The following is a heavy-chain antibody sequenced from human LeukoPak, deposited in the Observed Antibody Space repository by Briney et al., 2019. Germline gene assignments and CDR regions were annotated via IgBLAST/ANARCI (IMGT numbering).Heavy chain of an antibody. D-gene: IGHD1-1*01. CDR2: IYYSGST. V-gene: IGHV4-59*11. Sequence: PSETPSLTCTVSGGSISSHYWSWIRQPPGKGLEWIGYIYYSGSTNYNPSLKSRVTISVDTSKNQFSLKLSSVTAADTAVYYCARDISETGTTLAFDIWGQGTMVTVSS. J-gene: IGHJ3*02. CDR3: ARDISETGTTLAFDI. CDR1: GGSISSHY.